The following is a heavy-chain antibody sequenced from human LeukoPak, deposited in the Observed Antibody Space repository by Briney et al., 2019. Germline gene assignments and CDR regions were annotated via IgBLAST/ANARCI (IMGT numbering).Heavy chain of an antibody. V-gene: IGHV3-11*01. CDR1: GFTFSDYY. D-gene: IGHD6-6*01. CDR3: ARESSSAPNWFDP. CDR2: ISSSGSTI. Sequence: GGSLRLSCAASGFTFSDYYMSWIRQPPGKGLEWVSYISSSGSTIYYADSVKGRFTISRDNAKNSLYLQMNSLRAEDTAVYYCARESSSAPNWFDPWGQGTLVTVSS. J-gene: IGHJ5*02.